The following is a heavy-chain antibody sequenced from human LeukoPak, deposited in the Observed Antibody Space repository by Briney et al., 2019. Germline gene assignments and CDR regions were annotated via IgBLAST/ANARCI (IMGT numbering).Heavy chain of an antibody. CDR2: ISAYNGNT. CDR3: ARDAYSGSSGAFDI. J-gene: IGHJ3*02. V-gene: IGHV1-18*01. D-gene: IGHD1-26*01. Sequence: ASVKVSCKASGYTFSSYGISWVRQAPGQGLEWMGWISAYNGNTNYAQKLQGRVTMTTDTSTSTAYMELRSLRSDDTAVYYCARDAYSGSSGAFDIWGQGTMVTISS. CDR1: GYTFSSYG.